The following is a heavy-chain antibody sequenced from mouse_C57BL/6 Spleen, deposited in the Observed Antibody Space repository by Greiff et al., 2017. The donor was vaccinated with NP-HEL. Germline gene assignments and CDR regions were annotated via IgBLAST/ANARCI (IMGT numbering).Heavy chain of an antibody. CDR3: AREHYGSNQGAMDY. V-gene: IGHV1-66*01. CDR1: GYSFTSYY. CDR2: IYPGSGNT. J-gene: IGHJ4*01. Sequence: QVQLQQSGPELVKPGASVKISCKASGYSFTSYYIHWVKQRPGQGLEWIGWIYPGSGNTKYNEKFKGKATLTADTSSSTAYMQLSSLTSEDSAVYYCAREHYGSNQGAMDYWGQGTSVTVSS. D-gene: IGHD1-1*01.